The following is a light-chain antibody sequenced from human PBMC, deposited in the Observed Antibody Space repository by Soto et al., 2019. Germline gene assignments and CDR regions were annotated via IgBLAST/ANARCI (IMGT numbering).Light chain of an antibody. J-gene: IGKJ4*01. V-gene: IGKV3-11*01. Sequence: IVLTQSPATLSLSPGERATLSCRASEIVGNDCAWYQQKPGQSPRLLIYGASKRATGIPARFSGSASGTDFSLTISRLEPEDFAVYYCQERDNWPRGTFGGGTKVEI. CDR2: GAS. CDR1: EIVGND. CDR3: QERDNWPRGT.